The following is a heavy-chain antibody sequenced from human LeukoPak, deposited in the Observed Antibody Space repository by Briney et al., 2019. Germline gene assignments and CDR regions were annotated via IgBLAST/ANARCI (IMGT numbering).Heavy chain of an antibody. D-gene: IGHD5-18*01. CDR2: ISGSGSTT. Sequence: GGSLRLSCAASGFIFSSIHAMTWVRQAPGKGLEWVSSISGSGSTTYYADSVKGRFTISRDSSKNTLYLQMNTLRVEDTAVYHCARTISGSYGVSDYWGQGTLATVSS. CDR1: GFIFSSIHA. V-gene: IGHV3-23*01. CDR3: ARTISGSYGVSDY. J-gene: IGHJ4*02.